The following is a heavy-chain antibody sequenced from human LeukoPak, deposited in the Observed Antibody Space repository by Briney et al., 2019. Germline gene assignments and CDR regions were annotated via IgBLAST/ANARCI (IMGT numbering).Heavy chain of an antibody. CDR2: ISSSGSYI. CDR1: GVTFSSYS. V-gene: IGHV3-21*04. CDR3: AKVTTQNTLDPFDI. J-gene: IGHJ3*02. D-gene: IGHD1-14*01. Sequence: PGGSLRLSCAASGVTFSSYSMNWVRQAAGKGLEWVSSISSSGSYIYYAHSVPGQFTHSSNNSNHTVYLQMDRLRVDDTAVYYCAKVTTQNTLDPFDIWGEGTMVAVSS.